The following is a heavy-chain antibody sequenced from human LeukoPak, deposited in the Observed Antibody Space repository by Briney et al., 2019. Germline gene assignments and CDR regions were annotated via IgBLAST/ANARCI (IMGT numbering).Heavy chain of an antibody. D-gene: IGHD2-15*01. V-gene: IGHV3-74*01. CDR3: ARDQIYCSGGYCYFDY. CDR2: INSDGSST. Sequence: GGSLRLSCAASGFTFRSYWMHWVRQAPGKGRVWVSRINSDGSSTSYADSVKGRFTIARDNAKNTLYLQMNSLRVEDSAVYYCARDQIYCSGGYCYFDYWGQGTLVTVSS. J-gene: IGHJ4*02. CDR1: GFTFRSYW.